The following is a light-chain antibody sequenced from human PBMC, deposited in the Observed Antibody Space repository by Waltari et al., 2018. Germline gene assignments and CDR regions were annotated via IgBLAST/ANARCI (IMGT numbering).Light chain of an antibody. J-gene: IGKJ2*01. Sequence: DIQMTQSPSSLPASVGDRVTISCRSSQIIYSYLNWYHQKPGKAPKLLIYAAHTLHSGVPSRFSGSGSGTEFILTISSLQPEDFATYYCQQSYSSPRTFGQGTKVEI. CDR3: QQSYSSPRT. V-gene: IGKV1-39*01. CDR2: AAH. CDR1: QIIYSY.